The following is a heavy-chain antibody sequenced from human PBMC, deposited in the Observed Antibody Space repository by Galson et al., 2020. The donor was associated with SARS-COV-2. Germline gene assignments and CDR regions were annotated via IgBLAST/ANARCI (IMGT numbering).Heavy chain of an antibody. Sequence: GGYLRLSCAASGFTFNNYAIHWVRQAPGKGLEWLALISYEGRIKVYADTVTGRSAISRDTSKNTVYLQVRSLRPEDTAIYYCAKVSPQFQLVSCGYFDLWGRGTLVTVSS. J-gene: IGHJ2*01. D-gene: IGHD2-21*01. CDR3: AKVSPQFQLVSCGYFDL. V-gene: IGHV3-30*18. CDR2: ISYEGRIK. CDR1: GFTFNNYA.